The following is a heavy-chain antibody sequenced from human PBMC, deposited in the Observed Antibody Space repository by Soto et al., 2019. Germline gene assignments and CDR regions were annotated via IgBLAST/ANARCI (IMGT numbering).Heavy chain of an antibody. V-gene: IGHV4-59*08. CDR3: ARHLSGYYYDY. Sequence: PSETLSLTCTVSGGSISTYYWSWIRQPPGKGLEWIGYIHYSGSINYNPSLKSRVTISVDTSKNQFSLKLSSVTAADTAVYYCARHLSGYYYDYWGQGTLVTVSS. CDR2: IHYSGSI. CDR1: GGSISTYY. J-gene: IGHJ4*02. D-gene: IGHD3-22*01.